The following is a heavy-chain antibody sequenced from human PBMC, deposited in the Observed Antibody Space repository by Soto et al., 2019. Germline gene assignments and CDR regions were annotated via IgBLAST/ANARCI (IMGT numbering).Heavy chain of an antibody. D-gene: IGHD6-19*01. J-gene: IGHJ4*02. CDR1: GGTFSSYT. CDR3: ASGEQWLGHYFDY. V-gene: IGHV1-69*02. CDR2: IIPILGIA. Sequence: QVQLVQSGAEVKKPGSSVKVSSKASGGTFSSYTISWVRQAPGQGLEWMGRIIPILGIANYAQKFQGRVTITADKYTSTDYMALSSLRSEDTAVYYCASGEQWLGHYFDYWGQGTLVTVSS.